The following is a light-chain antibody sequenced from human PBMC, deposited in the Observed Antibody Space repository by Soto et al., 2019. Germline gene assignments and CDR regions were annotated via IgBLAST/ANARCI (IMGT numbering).Light chain of an antibody. CDR2: GAS. J-gene: IGKJ1*01. CDR3: QQYGSSPRT. V-gene: IGKV3-20*01. CDR1: QSVSSSY. Sequence: EIVLTQSPGTLSLSPGERATLSCRAGQSVSSSYLAWYQQKPGQAPRLLIYGASSRATGIPDRFSGSGSGTDFTLTISRLEAEGFAVYYCQQYGSSPRTFGQGTKVDIK.